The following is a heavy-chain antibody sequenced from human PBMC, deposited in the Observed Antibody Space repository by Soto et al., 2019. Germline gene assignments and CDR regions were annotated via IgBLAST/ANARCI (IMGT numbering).Heavy chain of an antibody. D-gene: IGHD4-17*01. CDR3: ARGDYGGNSRIDAFDI. Sequence: SETLSLTCTVSGGSISSYYWSWIRQPPGKGLEWIGYIYYSESTNYNPSLKSRVTISVDTSKNQFSLKLSSVTAADTAVYYCARGDYGGNSRIDAFDIWGQGTMVTVSS. CDR2: IYYSEST. CDR1: GGSISSYY. V-gene: IGHV4-59*01. J-gene: IGHJ3*02.